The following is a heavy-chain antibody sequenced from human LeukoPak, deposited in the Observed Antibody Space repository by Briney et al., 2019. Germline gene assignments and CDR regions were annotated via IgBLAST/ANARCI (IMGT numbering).Heavy chain of an antibody. J-gene: IGHJ4*02. CDR3: AKDGLMRFFDY. CDR2: ISNDGNNK. D-gene: IGHD2-8*01. CDR1: GFIFSSYD. V-gene: IGHV3-30*18. Sequence: GGSLRLSCAASGFIFSSYDMYWVRQAPGKGLEWVAVISNDGNNKQYADSVKGRFTISRDNSKNTLYLQMNSLRADDTAVYHCAKDGLMRFFDYWGQGTLVTVSS.